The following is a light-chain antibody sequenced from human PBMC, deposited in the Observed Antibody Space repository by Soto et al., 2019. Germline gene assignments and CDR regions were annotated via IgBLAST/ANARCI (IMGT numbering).Light chain of an antibody. CDR1: QSVASH. J-gene: IGKJ2*01. V-gene: IGKV3-15*01. Sequence: EIVMTQSPATLSVSPGESATLSCRASQSVASHLAWYQQKPGQAPGLLIFGASVRATGIPARFSGSGSGTEFVLTIDSLQSEDFAVYYCQQYGTSPTFGQGTKLEIK. CDR2: GAS. CDR3: QQYGTSPT.